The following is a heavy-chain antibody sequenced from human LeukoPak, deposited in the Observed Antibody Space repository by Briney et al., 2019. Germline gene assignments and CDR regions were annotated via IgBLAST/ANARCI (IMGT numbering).Heavy chain of an antibody. V-gene: IGHV4-59*01. CDR3: ARIIPSSGIDT. Sequence: PSETLSLTCTVSGGSISSNYWSWIRQPPGKGLEWITYSSYTGSTNYNPSLKSRVTISVDTSKNQFSLRLRSVTAADTAVYYCARIIPSSGIDTCGQGTLGTVSS. D-gene: IGHD3-10*02. CDR1: GGSISSNY. CDR2: SSYTGST. J-gene: IGHJ5*02.